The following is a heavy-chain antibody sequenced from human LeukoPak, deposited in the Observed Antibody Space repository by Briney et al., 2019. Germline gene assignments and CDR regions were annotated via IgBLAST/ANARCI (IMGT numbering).Heavy chain of an antibody. V-gene: IGHV3-48*03. Sequence: GGSLRLSCAASGFTFSSYEMSWVRQAPGKGLEWVSYISSSGSTIYYADSVKGRFTISRDNAKNSLYLQMNSLRAEDTAVYYCARDPGYSYIDYWGQGTLVTVSS. J-gene: IGHJ4*02. CDR3: ARDPGYSYIDY. CDR1: GFTFSSYE. D-gene: IGHD5-18*01. CDR2: ISSSGSTI.